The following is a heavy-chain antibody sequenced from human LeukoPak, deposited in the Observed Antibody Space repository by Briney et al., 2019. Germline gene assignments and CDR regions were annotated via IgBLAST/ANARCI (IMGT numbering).Heavy chain of an antibody. J-gene: IGHJ5*02. Sequence: SGTLSLTCTVSGGSISSSSYYWGWIRQPPGKGLEWIGSIYYSGSTYYNPSLKSRVTISVDTSKNQFSLKLSSVTAADTAVYYCARQGAAEVTWFDPWGQGTLVTVSS. CDR3: ARQGAAEVTWFDP. D-gene: IGHD6-13*01. CDR1: GGSISSSSYY. V-gene: IGHV4-39*01. CDR2: IYYSGST.